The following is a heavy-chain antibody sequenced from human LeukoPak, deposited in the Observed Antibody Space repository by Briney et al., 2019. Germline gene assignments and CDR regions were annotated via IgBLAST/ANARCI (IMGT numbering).Heavy chain of an antibody. Sequence: GASVKVSCKASGYTFTSYGISWVRQAPGQGLEWMGWISPYNGNSNYAQKLQDRVTMTTDTSTSTAYMELRSLRSDDTAIYYCARDSIMIRGATDCWGQGTPVTVSS. CDR3: ARDSIMIRGATDC. V-gene: IGHV1-18*01. CDR2: ISPYNGNS. J-gene: IGHJ4*02. CDR1: GYTFTSYG. D-gene: IGHD3-10*01.